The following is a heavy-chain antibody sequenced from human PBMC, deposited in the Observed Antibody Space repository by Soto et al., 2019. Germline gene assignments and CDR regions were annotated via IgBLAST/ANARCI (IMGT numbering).Heavy chain of an antibody. CDR1: VDSVSGTSAA. J-gene: IGHJ6*02. CDR2: TYYRSKLYN. CDR3: ARDRPDYSSSWLGFCGMDV. D-gene: IGHD6-13*01. V-gene: IGHV6-1*01. Sequence: PXQTLSLTSAISVDSVSGTSAASDLVRQSPSRGREWLGRTYYRSKLYNDYAVSVKSRITINPDTSKNQFSLQLNSVTPEHTAVYYCARDRPDYSSSWLGFCGMDVWGQGTTVTVSS.